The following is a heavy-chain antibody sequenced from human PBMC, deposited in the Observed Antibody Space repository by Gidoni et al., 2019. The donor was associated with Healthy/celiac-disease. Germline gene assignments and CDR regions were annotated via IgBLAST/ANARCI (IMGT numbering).Heavy chain of an antibody. Sequence: QVQLVQSGAEVKKPGASVKVSCKASGYTFTSYYMHWVRQAPGQGLEWRGIINPSGGSTSYAQKFQGRVTMTRDTSTSTVYMELSSLRSEDTAVYYCARDQPTQIAAAVTYYYYGRDVWGKGTTVTVSS. D-gene: IGHD6-13*01. CDR1: GYTFTSYY. CDR3: ARDQPTQIAAAVTYYYYGRDV. J-gene: IGHJ6*04. CDR2: INPSGGST. V-gene: IGHV1-46*03.